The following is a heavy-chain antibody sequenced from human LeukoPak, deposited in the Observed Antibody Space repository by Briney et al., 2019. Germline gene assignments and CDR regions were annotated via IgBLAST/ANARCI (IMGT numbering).Heavy chain of an antibody. Sequence: GGSLRLSCAASGFTFSSYSMNWVRQAPGKGLEWVSSISSSSSYIYYADSVEGRFTISRDNAKNSLYLQMNSLRAEDTAVYYCARDWTIAAAGTDDAFDIWGQGTMVTVSS. CDR2: ISSSSSYI. J-gene: IGHJ3*02. CDR1: GFTFSSYS. D-gene: IGHD6-13*01. V-gene: IGHV3-21*01. CDR3: ARDWTIAAAGTDDAFDI.